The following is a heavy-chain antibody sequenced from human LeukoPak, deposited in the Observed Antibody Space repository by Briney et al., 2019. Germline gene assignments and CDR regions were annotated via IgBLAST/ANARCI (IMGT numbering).Heavy chain of an antibody. CDR3: ARDPPGEQQLAFDF. CDR2: IYYSGST. J-gene: IGHJ4*02. Sequence: SETLSLTCTVSGGSISSYYWSWIRQPPGKGLEWIGYIYYSGSTSYNPSLKSRVTISVDTSKNQFSLKLSSVTAADTAVYFCARDPPGEQQLAFDFWGQGTLVTVSS. CDR1: GGSISSYY. V-gene: IGHV4-59*01. D-gene: IGHD6-13*01.